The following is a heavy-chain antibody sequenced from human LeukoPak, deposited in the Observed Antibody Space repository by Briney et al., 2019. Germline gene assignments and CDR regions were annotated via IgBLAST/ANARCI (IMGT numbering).Heavy chain of an antibody. CDR3: ARFVGVTAGDF. CDR2: LHSNGAFT. Sequence: PGGSLRLSCSASGFTLSNYWMHWVRQAPGKGLVWVARLHSNGAFTTYADSVKGRFTISRDTAKNTLYLQMNSLRVEDQAVHYCARFVGVTAGDFLGQGTLVTVSS. V-gene: IGHV3-74*01. D-gene: IGHD2-21*02. J-gene: IGHJ4*01. CDR1: GFTLSNYW.